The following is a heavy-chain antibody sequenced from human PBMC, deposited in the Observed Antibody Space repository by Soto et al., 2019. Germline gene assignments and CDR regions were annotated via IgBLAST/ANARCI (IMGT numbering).Heavy chain of an antibody. CDR3: VRGPDYEGYFDY. CDR2: INPNSGNT. V-gene: IGHV1-3*01. Sequence: ASVKVSCKASGYTFTSYAMHWVRQAPGQRLEWMGWINPNSGNTSYSQKFQGRVTITADESMTTVYMELRGLRSEDTAVYYCVRGPDYEGYFDYWGQGSLVTVSS. D-gene: IGHD3-22*01. J-gene: IGHJ4*02. CDR1: GYTFTSYA.